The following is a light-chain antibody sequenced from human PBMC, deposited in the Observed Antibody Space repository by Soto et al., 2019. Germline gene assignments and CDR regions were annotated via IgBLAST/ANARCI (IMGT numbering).Light chain of an antibody. Sequence: IVMTQCPATLSVSPGETATLSCRASQSVSYNLAWYQQKPGQGPRLLIYGAFTRATGIPARFSGSGSGTDFTLTISSLQSEDFAVYYCQQYKNWPPLTFGGGTKVEIK. V-gene: IGKV3-15*01. J-gene: IGKJ4*01. CDR3: QQYKNWPPLT. CDR2: GAF. CDR1: QSVSYN.